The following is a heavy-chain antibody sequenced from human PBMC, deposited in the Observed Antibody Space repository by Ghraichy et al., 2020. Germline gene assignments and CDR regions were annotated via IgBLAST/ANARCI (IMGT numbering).Heavy chain of an antibody. CDR1: GGSFSGYY. CDR2: INHSGST. V-gene: IGHV4-34*01. CDR3: ARPLYRYYFDY. D-gene: IGHD1-26*01. J-gene: IGHJ4*02. Sequence: SETLSLTCAVYGGSFSGYYWSWIRQPPGKGLEWIGEINHSGSTNYNPSLKSRVTISVDTSKNQFSLKLSSVTAADTAVYYCARPLYRYYFDYWGQGTLVTVSS.